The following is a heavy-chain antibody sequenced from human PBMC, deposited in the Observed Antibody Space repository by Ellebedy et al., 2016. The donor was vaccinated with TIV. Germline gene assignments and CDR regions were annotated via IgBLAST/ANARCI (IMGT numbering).Heavy chain of an antibody. Sequence: MPSETLSLTCTVSGYSISSGYDWGWIRQPPGKGLEWIGEINHSGSTKSNPSLKSRVTFSVDTSKNQVSLKVSSVTAADTAVYYCARGWWARYCHGGSCNSFYYYGMDVWGQGTTVTVSS. V-gene: IGHV4-38-2*02. D-gene: IGHD2-15*01. CDR1: GYSISSGYD. CDR2: INHSGST. CDR3: ARGWWARYCHGGSCNSFYYYGMDV. J-gene: IGHJ6*02.